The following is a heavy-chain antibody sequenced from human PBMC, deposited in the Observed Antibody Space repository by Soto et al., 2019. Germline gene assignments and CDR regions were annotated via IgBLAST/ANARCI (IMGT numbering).Heavy chain of an antibody. D-gene: IGHD3-10*01. Sequence: EVQLVESGGGLVQPGRSLRLSCAASGFTFDDYAMHWVRQAPGKGLEWVSGISWNSGSIGYADSVKGRFTISRDNAKNYLYLQMNSLRAEDTALYYCAKDLWFGELTLPAVWGRGTLVTVSS. CDR2: ISWNSGSI. CDR3: AKDLWFGELTLPAV. CDR1: GFTFDDYA. V-gene: IGHV3-9*01. J-gene: IGHJ2*01.